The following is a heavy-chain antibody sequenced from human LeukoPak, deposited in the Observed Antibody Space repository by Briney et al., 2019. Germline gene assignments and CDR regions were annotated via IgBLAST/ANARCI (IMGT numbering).Heavy chain of an antibody. J-gene: IGHJ2*01. CDR3: VRRRREYCSTTTCPDWYFDL. D-gene: IGHD2-2*01. CDR2: INYSGST. CDR1: GGSISSSNW. Sequence: PSGTLSLTCAVSGGSISSSNWWSWVRQPPGKGLEWIGEINYSGSTNYNPSLKTRVTISVDPSKNQFSLKLTSVSAADTAVYYYVRRRREYCSTTTCPDWYFDLWGRGTLVTVSS. V-gene: IGHV4-4*02.